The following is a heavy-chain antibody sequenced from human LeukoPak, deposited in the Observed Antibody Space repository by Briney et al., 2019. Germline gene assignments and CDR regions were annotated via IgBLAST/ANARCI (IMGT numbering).Heavy chain of an antibody. D-gene: IGHD5-24*01. V-gene: IGHV1-69*04. CDR3: ARAQGGWLHDAFDI. J-gene: IGHJ3*02. Sequence: ASVKVSCKASGGTFSSYAISWVRQAPGQGLEWMGRIIPILGIANYAQKFQGRVTITADKSTSTAYMELSSLRSEDTAVYYCARAQGGWLHDAFDIWGQGTMVTVSS. CDR1: GGTFSSYA. CDR2: IIPILGIA.